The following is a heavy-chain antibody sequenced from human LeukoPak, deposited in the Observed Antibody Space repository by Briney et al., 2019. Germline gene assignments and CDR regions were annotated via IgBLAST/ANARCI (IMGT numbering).Heavy chain of an antibody. J-gene: IGHJ6*04. CDR2: IRYDGNEK. CDR1: GLIFSNYG. CDR3: AKAYGSRLLKGDHQNMDV. V-gene: IGHV3-30*02. D-gene: IGHD2-21*02. Sequence: GGSLRLSCVAPGLIFSNYGMHWVRQAPGKGLDWVSFIRYDGNEKQYADSMRGRVTISRDNSKGTLLLQMTSLRPEDTAVYYCAKAYGSRLLKGDHQNMDVWGKGTTVIVSS.